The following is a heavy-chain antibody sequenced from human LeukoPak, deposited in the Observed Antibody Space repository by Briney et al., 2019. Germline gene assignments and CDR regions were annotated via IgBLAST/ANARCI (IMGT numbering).Heavy chain of an antibody. V-gene: IGHV3-21*01. Sequence: GGSLRLSCAVSGFTFSTYGMNWVRQSPGKGLEWVSSIGSGDHKYYADSVKGRFTISRDNAKNSLYLQMDSLTAEDTAVYYCARGGYPRYWGQGTLVTVSS. J-gene: IGHJ4*02. CDR2: IGSGDHK. CDR3: ARGGYPRY. D-gene: IGHD3-22*01. CDR1: GFTFSTYG.